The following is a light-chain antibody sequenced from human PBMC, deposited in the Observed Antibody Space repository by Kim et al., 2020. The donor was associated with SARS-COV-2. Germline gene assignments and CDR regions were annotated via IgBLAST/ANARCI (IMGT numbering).Light chain of an antibody. CDR2: WAS. V-gene: IGKV4-1*01. J-gene: IGKJ2*01. Sequence: RATINCKSSQTILYSSKNKNYLTWYQQKPGQPPKLLIYWASTRESGVPERFSGSGSGTDFTLTISSLQAEDVAVYYCQQYYTTPYTFGQGTKLEI. CDR3: QQYYTTPYT. CDR1: QTILYSSKNKNY.